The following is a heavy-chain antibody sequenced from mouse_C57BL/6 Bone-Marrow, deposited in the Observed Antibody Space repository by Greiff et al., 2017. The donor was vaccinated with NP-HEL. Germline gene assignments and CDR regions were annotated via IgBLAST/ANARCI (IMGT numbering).Heavy chain of an antibody. V-gene: IGHV1-85*01. J-gene: IGHJ1*03. CDR2: IYPRDGST. Sequence: VQLQQSGPELVKPGASVKLSCKASGYTFTSYDINWVKQRPGQGLEWIGWIYPRDGSTKYNEKFKGKATLTVDTSSSTAYMELHSLTSEDSAVYFCETGSGNWYFDVWGTGTTVTVSS. D-gene: IGHD3-2*02. CDR3: ETGSGNWYFDV. CDR1: GYTFTSYD.